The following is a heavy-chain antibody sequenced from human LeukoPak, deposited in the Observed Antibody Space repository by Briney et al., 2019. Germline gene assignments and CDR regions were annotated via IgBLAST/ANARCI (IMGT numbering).Heavy chain of an antibody. J-gene: IGHJ6*03. CDR1: GFTFRSYA. V-gene: IGHV3-23*01. CDR2: IGGSGGPT. Sequence: GGSLRLSCAASGFTFRSYAMSWVRQARGKGLEWVSVIGGSGGPTQYAYSVKGRFTISRDTSKNTLYLQMNSLRAEDTAVYYCARYNDYIWGSYRYPYYMDVWGKGTTVTVSS. D-gene: IGHD3-16*02. CDR3: ARYNDYIWGSYRYPYYMDV.